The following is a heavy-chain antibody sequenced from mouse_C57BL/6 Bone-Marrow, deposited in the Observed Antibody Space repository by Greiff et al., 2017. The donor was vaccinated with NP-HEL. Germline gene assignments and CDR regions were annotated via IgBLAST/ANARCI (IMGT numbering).Heavy chain of an antibody. CDR2: ISSGGSYT. V-gene: IGHV5-6*02. CDR3: ARHYYSNYFDY. Sequence: DVMLVESGGDLVKPGVSLKLSCAASGFTFSSYGMSWVRQTPDKRLEWVATISSGGSYTYYPDSVKGRFTISRDNAKNTLYLQMSSLKSEDTAMYYCARHYYSNYFDYWGQGTTLTVSS. J-gene: IGHJ2*01. D-gene: IGHD2-5*01. CDR1: GFTFSSYG.